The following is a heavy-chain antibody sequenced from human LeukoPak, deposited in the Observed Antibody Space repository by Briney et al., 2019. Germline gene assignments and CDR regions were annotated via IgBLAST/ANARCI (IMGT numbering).Heavy chain of an antibody. CDR1: GFTFSSYW. Sequence: GGSLRLSCAASGFTFSSYWMSWVRQAPGKGLEWVATIKQDGSEKYSVDSVKGRFTISRDNAKNSLNLQMNSLRAEDTAVYYCARVRDVVVVVAATHVYYYGMDVWGKGTTVTVSS. V-gene: IGHV3-7*03. CDR3: ARVRDVVVVVAATHVYYYGMDV. J-gene: IGHJ6*04. CDR2: IKQDGSEK. D-gene: IGHD2-15*01.